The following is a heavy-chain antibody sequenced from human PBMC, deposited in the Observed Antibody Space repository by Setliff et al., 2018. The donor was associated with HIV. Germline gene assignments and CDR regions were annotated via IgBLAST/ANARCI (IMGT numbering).Heavy chain of an antibody. J-gene: IGHJ4*02. V-gene: IGHV4-59*01. Sequence: SETLSLTCTVSGGSISSYYWSWIRQPPGKGLEWIGYIYYSGSTNYNPSLRSRVTISVDTSKNHFSLKLSSVTAADTAVYYCASGEYSYGYRFDYWGQGTLVTVSS. CDR2: IYYSGST. CDR1: GGSISSYY. CDR3: ASGEYSYGYRFDY. D-gene: IGHD5-18*01.